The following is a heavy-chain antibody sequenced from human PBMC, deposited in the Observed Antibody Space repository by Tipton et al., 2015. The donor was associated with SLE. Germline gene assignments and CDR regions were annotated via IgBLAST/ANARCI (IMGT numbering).Heavy chain of an antibody. Sequence: QSGPEVKKPGASVKVSCEAFGYPFPAYYIHWVRQAPGQGLEYVGLFNPIGDTTSYAQKFQGRVTMTGDTSTSTVYMELSSLTSEDSAVYFCGTTAGNDYFDYWGQGTLVTVSS. CDR3: GTTAGNDYFDY. V-gene: IGHV1-46*01. CDR2: FNPIGDTT. D-gene: IGHD6-13*01. J-gene: IGHJ4*02. CDR1: GYPFPAYY.